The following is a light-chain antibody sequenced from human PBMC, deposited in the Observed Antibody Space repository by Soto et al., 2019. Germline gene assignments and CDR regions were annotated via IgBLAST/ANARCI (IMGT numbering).Light chain of an antibody. V-gene: IGKV3D-7*01. Sequence: PGERVTLSCRASQSVSSSYLTWYQQKPGQAPRLLIYGASTRATSIPARFSGSGSGTDFTLTISSLQPEDFAVYYCQQDYNLLWTFGQEPKVDIK. J-gene: IGKJ1*01. CDR1: QSVSSSY. CDR2: GAS. CDR3: QQDYNLLWT.